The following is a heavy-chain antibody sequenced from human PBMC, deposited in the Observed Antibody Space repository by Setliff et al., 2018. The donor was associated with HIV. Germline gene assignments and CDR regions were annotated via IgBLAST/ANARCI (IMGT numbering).Heavy chain of an antibody. CDR2: IYYSGST. J-gene: IGHJ6*02. V-gene: IGHV4-61*01. Sequence: ETLSLTCTVSGGSVSSRSYYWSWIRQPPGKGLEWIGYIYYSGSTNYNPSLKSRVTISVDTSKNQFSLKLSSVIAADTAVYYCARIFGDQGYYYGMDVWGQGTTVTVSS. CDR1: GGSVSSRSYY. D-gene: IGHD3-3*01. CDR3: ARIFGDQGYYYGMDV.